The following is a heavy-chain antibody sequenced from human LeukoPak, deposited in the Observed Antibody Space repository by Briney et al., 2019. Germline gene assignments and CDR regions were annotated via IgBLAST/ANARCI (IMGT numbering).Heavy chain of an antibody. CDR1: GYTLTELS. Sequence: GASVKVSCKVSGYTLTELSMHWVRQAPGKGLEWMGGFDPEDGETIYAQKFQGRVTMTEDTSTDTAYMELSSLRSEDTAVYYCARGREIGYCSSTSCSWFDPWGQGTLVTVSS. CDR2: FDPEDGET. J-gene: IGHJ5*02. V-gene: IGHV1-24*01. CDR3: ARGREIGYCSSTSCSWFDP. D-gene: IGHD2-2*01.